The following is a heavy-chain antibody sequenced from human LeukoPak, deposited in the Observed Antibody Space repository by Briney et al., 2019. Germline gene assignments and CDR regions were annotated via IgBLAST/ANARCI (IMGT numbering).Heavy chain of an antibody. J-gene: IGHJ6*03. CDR1: GFTFSSYS. D-gene: IGHD6-6*01. V-gene: IGHV3-21*01. CDR2: ISSSSSYI. CDR3: ARDYDIAAPRGFSYYMDV. Sequence: GGSLRLSCAASGFTFSSYSMNWVRQAPGKGLEWVSSISSSSSYIYYADSVKGRFTISRDNAKNSLYLQMNSLRAEDTAVYYCARDYDIAAPRGFSYYMDVWGKGTTVTVSS.